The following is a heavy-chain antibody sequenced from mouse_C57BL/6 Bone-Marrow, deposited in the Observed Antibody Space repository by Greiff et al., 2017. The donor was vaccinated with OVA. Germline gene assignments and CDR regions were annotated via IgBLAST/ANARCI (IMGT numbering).Heavy chain of an antibody. Sequence: VQLQQPGAELVMPGASVKLSCKASGYTFTSYWMHWVKQRPGQGLEWIGEIDPSDSYTNYNQKFKGKSTLTVDKSSSTAYMQLSSLTSEDSAVYYCAREEELLRYYFDYWGQGTTLTVSS. D-gene: IGHD1-1*01. CDR3: AREEELLRYYFDY. CDR2: IDPSDSYT. J-gene: IGHJ2*01. V-gene: IGHV1-69*01. CDR1: GYTFTSYW.